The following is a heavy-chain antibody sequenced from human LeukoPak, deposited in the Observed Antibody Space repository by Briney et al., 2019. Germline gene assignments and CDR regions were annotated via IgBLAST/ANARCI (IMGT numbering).Heavy chain of an antibody. D-gene: IGHD2-21*02. CDR1: GGSISSGGYS. V-gene: IGHV4-30-2*01. J-gene: IGHJ5*02. CDR3: ASSHLYCGGDCYSQLDP. Sequence: SQTLSLTCAVSGGSISSGGYSWGWVRQPPGRGLEWIGYIYHSGSTYYNPSLKSRVTISVDRSKNQFSLKLSSVTAADTAVYYCASSHLYCGGDCYSQLDPWGQGTLVTVSS. CDR2: IYHSGST.